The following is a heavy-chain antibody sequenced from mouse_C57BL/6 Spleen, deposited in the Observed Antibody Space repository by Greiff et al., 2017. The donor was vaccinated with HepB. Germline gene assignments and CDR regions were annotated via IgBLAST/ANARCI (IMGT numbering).Heavy chain of an antibody. Sequence: EVMLVESGPGLAQPSQTLSLTCSVTGYSITSDYWNWIRKFPGNKLEYMGYISYSGSTYYNPSLKSRISITRDTSKNQYYLQLNSVTTEDTATYYCARMGDYDTYYYAMDHWRQGTSVTVSS. V-gene: IGHV3-8*01. J-gene: IGHJ4*01. CDR2: ISYSGST. CDR3: ARMGDYDTYYYAMDH. CDR1: GYSITSDY. D-gene: IGHD2-4*01.